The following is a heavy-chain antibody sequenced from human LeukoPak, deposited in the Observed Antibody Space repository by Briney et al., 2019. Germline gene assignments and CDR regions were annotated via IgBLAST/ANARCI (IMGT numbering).Heavy chain of an antibody. CDR3: ARDPLGYQLLSGWFDP. CDR1: GGTFSSYA. Sequence: ASVKVSFKASGGTFSSYAISWVRQAPGQGLEWMGGIIPIFGTANYAQKFQGRVTITADESTSTAYMELSSLRSEDTAVCYCARDPLGYQLLSGWFDPWGQGTLVTVSS. J-gene: IGHJ5*02. CDR2: IIPIFGTA. V-gene: IGHV1-69*13. D-gene: IGHD2-2*01.